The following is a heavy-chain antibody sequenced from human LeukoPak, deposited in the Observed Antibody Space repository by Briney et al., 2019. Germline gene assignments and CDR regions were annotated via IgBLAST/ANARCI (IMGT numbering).Heavy chain of an antibody. V-gene: IGHV1-18*01. CDR2: ISAYNGNT. CDR1: GYTFTSYG. J-gene: IGHJ5*02. D-gene: IGHD2-15*01. Sequence: GASVKVSCKASGYTFTSYGISWVRQAPGQGLEWMGWISAYNGNTNYAQKLQGRVTMTTDTSTSTAYMELRSLRSDDTAVYYCARVSCSGGSCYVSWPFDPWGQGTLVTVSS. CDR3: ARVSCSGGSCYVSWPFDP.